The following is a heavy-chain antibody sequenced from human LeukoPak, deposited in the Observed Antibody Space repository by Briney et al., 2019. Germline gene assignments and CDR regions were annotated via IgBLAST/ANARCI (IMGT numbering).Heavy chain of an antibody. CDR3: ARVWAGLNWFDP. CDR2: INPNSGGT. Sequence: ASVKVSCKASGYTFTGYYMHWVRQAPGQGLEWMGWINPNSGGTNYAQKFQGRVTMTRDTSISTAYMELSGLRSDDTAVYYCARVWAGLNWFDPWGQGTLVTVSS. J-gene: IGHJ5*02. CDR1: GYTFTGYY. V-gene: IGHV1-2*02. D-gene: IGHD6-19*01.